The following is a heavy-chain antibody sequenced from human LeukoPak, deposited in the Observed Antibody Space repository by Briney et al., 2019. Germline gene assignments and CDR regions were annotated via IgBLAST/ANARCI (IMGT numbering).Heavy chain of an antibody. D-gene: IGHD2-2*01. CDR3: TKGVIVVVPTARGFEY. CDR2: ISGGGSSI. CDR1: GFTFSSYA. J-gene: IGHJ4*02. Sequence: GGSLRLSCAASGFTFSSYAMSWVRQAPGRGLEWVSVISGGGSSIHYADSVKGRFTISRDNSKNTLYLQMNGLRAEDTAVYYCTKGVIVVVPTARGFEYWGQGTRVTVSS. V-gene: IGHV3-23*01.